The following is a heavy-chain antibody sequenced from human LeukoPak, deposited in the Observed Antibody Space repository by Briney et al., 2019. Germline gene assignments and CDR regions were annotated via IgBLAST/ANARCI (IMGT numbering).Heavy chain of an antibody. CDR3: ARGTPFGAY. V-gene: IGHV3-7*03. CDR2: VKEDGSEK. CDR1: GFTFSTNA. J-gene: IGHJ4*02. Sequence: GGSLRLSCGASGFTFSTNAMHWVRQAPGKGLEWVANVKEDGSEKYYVDSVRGRFIISRDNAKNSLYLQMNSLRGEDTAVYYCARGTPFGAYWGQGTLVTVSS. D-gene: IGHD3-16*01.